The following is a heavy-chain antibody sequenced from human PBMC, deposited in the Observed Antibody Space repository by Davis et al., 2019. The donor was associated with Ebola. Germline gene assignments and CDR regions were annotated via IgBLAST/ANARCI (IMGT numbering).Heavy chain of an antibody. CDR1: GFTVSSNY. D-gene: IGHD3-22*01. V-gene: IGHV3-66*01. Sequence: GGSLRLSCAASGFTVSSNYMSWVRQAPGKGLEWVSVIYSGGSTYYADSVKGRFTISRDNSKNTLYLQMKSLRAEDTAVYYCARRKGYYDSSGYYYGAFDIWGQGTMVTVSS. CDR3: ARRKGYYDSSGYYYGAFDI. CDR2: IYSGGST. J-gene: IGHJ3*02.